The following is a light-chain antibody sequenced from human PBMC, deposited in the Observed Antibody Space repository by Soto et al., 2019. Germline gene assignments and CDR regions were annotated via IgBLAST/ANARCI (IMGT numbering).Light chain of an antibody. CDR1: ESIRTW. CDR2: DAS. J-gene: IGKJ1*01. CDR3: QQYNKYPRT. Sequence: DIQMTQSPSTLSASIGDRVTITCRASESIRTWLAWYQHKPGKAPKFLIYDASSLESGVPSRFSGSGSGTEFTLTISSLQPDDFATYFCQQYNKYPRTFGQGTKVEI. V-gene: IGKV1-5*01.